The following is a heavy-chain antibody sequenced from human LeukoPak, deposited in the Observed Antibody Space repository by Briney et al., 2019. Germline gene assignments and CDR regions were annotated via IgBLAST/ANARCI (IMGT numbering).Heavy chain of an antibody. V-gene: IGHV1-18*04. D-gene: IGHD4-17*01. CDR1: GYTFTGYY. CDR3: ARLSYGDYRTTYYYMDV. CDR2: ISPYNGNT. Sequence: ASVKVSCKASGYTFTGYYMHWVRQAPGQGLEWMGWISPYNGNTNYAQKLQGRVTMTTDTSTSTAYMELRSLRSYDTAVYYCARLSYGDYRTTYYYMDVWGKGTTVTISS. J-gene: IGHJ6*03.